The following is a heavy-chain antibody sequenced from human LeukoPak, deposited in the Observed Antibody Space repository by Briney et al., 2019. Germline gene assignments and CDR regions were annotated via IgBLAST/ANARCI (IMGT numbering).Heavy chain of an antibody. V-gene: IGHV4-59*08. CDR1: GGSISSYY. D-gene: IGHD1-26*01. CDR3: ARQLVGATDDYFDY. CDR2: IYYSGST. Sequence: SETLSLTCTVSGGSISSYYWSWIRQPPGKELEWIGYIYYSGSTNYNPSLKSRVTISVDTSKNQFSLKLSSVTAADTAVYYCARQLVGATDDYFDYWGQGTLVTVSS. J-gene: IGHJ4*02.